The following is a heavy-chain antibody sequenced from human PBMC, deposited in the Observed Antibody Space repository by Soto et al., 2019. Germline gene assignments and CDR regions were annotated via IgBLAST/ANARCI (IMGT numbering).Heavy chain of an antibody. J-gene: IGHJ4*02. CDR1: GGSFSGYY. Sequence: PSETLSLTCAVYGGSFSGYYWSWIRQPPGKGLEWIGEINHSGSTNYNPSLKSRVTISVDTSKNQFSLKLSSVTAADTAVYYCARGHVYPGIVVVPAAVSPERSFDYWGQGTLVTVSS. D-gene: IGHD2-2*01. CDR3: ARGHVYPGIVVVPAAVSPERSFDY. V-gene: IGHV4-34*01. CDR2: INHSGST.